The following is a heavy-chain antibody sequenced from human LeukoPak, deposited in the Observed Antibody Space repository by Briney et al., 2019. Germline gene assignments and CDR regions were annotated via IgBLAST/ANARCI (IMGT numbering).Heavy chain of an antibody. Sequence: GASVKVSCKASGYTFTGYYMHWVRQAPGQGLEWMGWINPNSGGTNYAQKFQGRVTMTRDTSISTAYMELSRLRSDDTAVYYCARDGLGIPVRYNWFDPWGQGTLVTVSS. CDR1: GYTFTGYY. D-gene: IGHD3-10*01. V-gene: IGHV1-2*02. J-gene: IGHJ5*02. CDR2: INPNSGGT. CDR3: ARDGLGIPVRYNWFDP.